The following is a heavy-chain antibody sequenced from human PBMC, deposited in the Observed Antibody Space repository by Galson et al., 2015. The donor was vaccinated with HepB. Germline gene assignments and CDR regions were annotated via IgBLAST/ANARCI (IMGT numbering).Heavy chain of an antibody. CDR1: GFTFSSYA. D-gene: IGHD6-19*01. CDR3: AKDKGLQWLARPIDY. V-gene: IGHV3-23*01. J-gene: IGHJ4*02. Sequence: SLRLSCAASGFTFSSYAMSWDRQAPGKGLEWVSAISGSGGSTYYADSVKGRFTISRDNSKNTLYLQMNSLRAEDTAVYYCAKDKGLQWLARPIDYWGQGTLVTVSS. CDR2: ISGSGGST.